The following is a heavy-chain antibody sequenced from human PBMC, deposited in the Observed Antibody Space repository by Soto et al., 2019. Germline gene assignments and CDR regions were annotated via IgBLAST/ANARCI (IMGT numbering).Heavy chain of an antibody. D-gene: IGHD2-21*02. CDR2: IYYSGST. V-gene: IGHV4-39*01. Sequence: QLQLQESGPGLVKPSETLSLTCTVSGGSISSSSYYWGWIRQPPGKGLEWIGSIYYSGSTYYNPSLKGRVTISVDTSKNQFSLKLSSVTAADTAVYYCARAYCGGDCYFNDAFDIWGQGTMVTVSS. CDR3: ARAYCGGDCYFNDAFDI. J-gene: IGHJ3*02. CDR1: GGSISSSSYY.